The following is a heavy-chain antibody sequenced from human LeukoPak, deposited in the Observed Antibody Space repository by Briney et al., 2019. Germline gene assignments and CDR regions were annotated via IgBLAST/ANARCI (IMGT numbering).Heavy chain of an antibody. Sequence: PSETLSLTCTVSGGSISSYYWSWIRQPPGKGLEWIGYIYYSGSTNYNPSLKSRVTISVDTSKNQFSLKLSSVTAADTAVYYCARSSGKANYYYYYGMDVWGQGTTVTVSS. CDR2: IYYSGST. CDR1: GGSISSYY. D-gene: IGHD4-23*01. CDR3: ARSSGKANYYYYYGMDV. V-gene: IGHV4-59*08. J-gene: IGHJ6*02.